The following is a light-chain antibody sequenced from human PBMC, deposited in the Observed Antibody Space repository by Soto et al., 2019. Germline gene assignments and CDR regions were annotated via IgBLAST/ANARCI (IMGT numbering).Light chain of an antibody. CDR3: QQYLNVLT. Sequence: DIQMTQSPSSLSASVGDRITITCQASQDIRNHLNWYQQKPGKATKILIYDASNLEAGVPSRFGGSGSGTDFTFTISSLHPEDIATYYWQQYLNVLTFGGGTKVEIK. CDR2: DAS. V-gene: IGKV1-33*01. CDR1: QDIRNH. J-gene: IGKJ4*01.